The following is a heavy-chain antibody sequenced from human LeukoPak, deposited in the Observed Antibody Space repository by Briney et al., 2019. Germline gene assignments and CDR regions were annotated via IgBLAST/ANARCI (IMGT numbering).Heavy chain of an antibody. J-gene: IGHJ4*02. Sequence: SETLSLICTVSGGSISSSSYYWSWIRQPAGKGLEWIGRIYTSGSTNYNPSLKSRVTISVDTSKNQFSLKLSSVTAADTAVYYCARMCTAMVKAGQRIDYWGQGTLVTVSS. D-gene: IGHD5-18*01. CDR2: IYTSGST. CDR3: ARMCTAMVKAGQRIDY. CDR1: GGSISSSSYY. V-gene: IGHV4-61*02.